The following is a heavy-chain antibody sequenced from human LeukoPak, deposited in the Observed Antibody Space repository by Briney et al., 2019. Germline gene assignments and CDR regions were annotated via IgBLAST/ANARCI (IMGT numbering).Heavy chain of an antibody. CDR1: GDSISSGSYF. CDR2: IYTGGST. V-gene: IGHV4-61*02. D-gene: IGHD3-22*01. Sequence: SETLSLTCTVSGDSISSGSYFWSWIRQPAGKGLEWIGRIYTGGSTNYNPSLKSRVTISIDTFKNQFSLKLSSVTAADTAVYYCARGVGGYYDSSGYYRLDYWGQGTLVTVSS. CDR3: ARGVGGYYDSSGYYRLDY. J-gene: IGHJ4*02.